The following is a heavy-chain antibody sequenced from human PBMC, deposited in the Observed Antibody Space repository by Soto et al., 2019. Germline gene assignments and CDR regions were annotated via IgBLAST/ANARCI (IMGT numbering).Heavy chain of an antibody. CDR1: GYGFSKNW. CDR2: IYPDDSDT. D-gene: IGHD2-2*02. Sequence: GESLKISCKGSGYGFSKNWIGWVRQKPGKGLEWMGIIYPDDSDTRYSPSFEGQFATPADKSITTAYVQWSSLKASDTAIYYCASTGYTNGLYNSAFEIWGQGTMVTVSS. CDR3: ASTGYTNGLYNSAFEI. J-gene: IGHJ3*02. V-gene: IGHV5-51*01.